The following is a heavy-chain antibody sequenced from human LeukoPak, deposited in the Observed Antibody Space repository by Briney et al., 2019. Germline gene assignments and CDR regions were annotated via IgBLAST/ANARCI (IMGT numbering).Heavy chain of an antibody. V-gene: IGHV3-30-3*01. CDR2: ISYDGSNK. Sequence: GGSLRLSCAASGFTFSSYAMHWVRQAPGKGLEWVAVISYDGSNKYYADSVKGRFTTSRDNSKNTLYLQMNSLRAEDTAVYYCARDPTSLYGDYLTHFDYWGQGTLVTVSS. CDR3: ARDPTSLYGDYLTHFDY. CDR1: GFTFSSYA. J-gene: IGHJ4*02. D-gene: IGHD4-17*01.